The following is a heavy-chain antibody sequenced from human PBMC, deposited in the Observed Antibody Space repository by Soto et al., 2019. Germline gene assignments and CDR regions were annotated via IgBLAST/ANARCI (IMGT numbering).Heavy chain of an antibody. V-gene: IGHV1-18*01. Sequence: ASVEVSYKASGYTVTNYGISLLRQAPVQGLEWIGWISAYNGNTNYAQKLQGRVTMTTDTSTSTAYMELRSLRSDDTAVYYCARDDSIVGATPAFDIWGQGTMVPVPS. CDR2: ISAYNGNT. CDR3: ARDDSIVGATPAFDI. J-gene: IGHJ3*02. CDR1: GYTVTNYG. D-gene: IGHD1-26*01.